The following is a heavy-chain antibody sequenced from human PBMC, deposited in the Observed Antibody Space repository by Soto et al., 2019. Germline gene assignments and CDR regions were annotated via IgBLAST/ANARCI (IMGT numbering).Heavy chain of an antibody. CDR1: GYTFTSYA. J-gene: IGHJ5*02. D-gene: IGHD3-10*01. CDR2: INAGNGNT. V-gene: IGHV1-3*01. Sequence: ASVKVSFTASGYTFTSYAMHWVRQAPGQRLEWMGWINAGNGNTKYSQKFQGRVTITRDTSASTAYMELNSVRVEDTAVYYCARSVRPLSWFDPWGQGTRVTVSS. CDR3: ARSVRPLSWFDP.